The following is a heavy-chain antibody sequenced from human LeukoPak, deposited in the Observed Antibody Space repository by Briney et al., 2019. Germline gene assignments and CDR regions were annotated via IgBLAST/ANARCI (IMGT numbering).Heavy chain of an antibody. V-gene: IGHV3-30*02. CDR2: IWYDGSNK. Sequence: PGGSLRLSCAASGFTFSSYGMHWVRQAPGKGLEWVAVIWYDGSNKFYADSVKGRFTISRDNSKNTLYLQMNSLRAEDTAVYYCAKEGFDTIFPDYWGQGTLVTVSS. CDR1: GFTFSSYG. CDR3: AKEGFDTIFPDY. J-gene: IGHJ4*02. D-gene: IGHD3-9*01.